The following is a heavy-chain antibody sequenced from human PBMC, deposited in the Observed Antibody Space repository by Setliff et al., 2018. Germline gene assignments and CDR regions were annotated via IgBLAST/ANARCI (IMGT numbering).Heavy chain of an antibody. CDR3: ARITYYYDSSGYYPDAFDI. CDR2: IYPGDSDT. J-gene: IGHJ3*02. CDR1: GYSFTSYW. V-gene: IGHV5-51*01. Sequence: GESLKISCKGSGYSFTSYWIGWVRQMPGKGLEWMGIIYPGDSDTRYSPSFQGQVTTSADKSISTAYLQWSSLKASDTAMYYCARITYYYDSSGYYPDAFDIWGQGTMVTVSS. D-gene: IGHD3-22*01.